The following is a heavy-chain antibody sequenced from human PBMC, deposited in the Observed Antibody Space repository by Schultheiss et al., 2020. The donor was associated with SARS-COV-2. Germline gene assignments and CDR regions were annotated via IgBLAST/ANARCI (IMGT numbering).Heavy chain of an antibody. D-gene: IGHD2-8*02. V-gene: IGHV4-59*08. Sequence: SQTLSLTCTVSGGSISSYYWSWIRQPPGKGLEWIGYIYYSGSTYYNPSLKSRVTISVDTSKNQFSLKLSSVTAADTAVYYCARVGNIVLVVYATRGNAFDIWGQGTMVTVSS. J-gene: IGHJ3*02. CDR2: IYYSGST. CDR1: GGSISSYY. CDR3: ARVGNIVLVVYATRGNAFDI.